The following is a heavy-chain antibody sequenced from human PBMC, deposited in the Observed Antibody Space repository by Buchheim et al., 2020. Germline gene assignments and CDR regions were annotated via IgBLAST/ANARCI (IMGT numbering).Heavy chain of an antibody. Sequence: QVQLVQSGAEVKKPGVSVKVSCKASGFTLTGYYMHWVRQAPGQGLEWMGWINPDSGGTNYAQKFQGRVTMTRDTAINTAYMELSSLTSDDSAVYYCARTSSFDYWGQGTL. CDR1: GFTLTGYY. CDR3: ARTSSFDY. V-gene: IGHV1-2*02. CDR2: INPDSGGT. J-gene: IGHJ4*02.